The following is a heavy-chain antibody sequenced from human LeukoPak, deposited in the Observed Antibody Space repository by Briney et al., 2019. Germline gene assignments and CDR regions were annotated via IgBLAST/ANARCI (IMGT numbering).Heavy chain of an antibody. CDR3: ARDVTGLLWFGELSPLGYYGMDV. CDR2: IKQDGSEK. CDR1: GFTFSSYW. V-gene: IGHV3-7*01. Sequence: GGSLRLSCAASGFTFSSYWMSWVRQAPGKGLEWVANIKQDGSEKYYVDSVKGRFTISRDNAKNSLYLQMNSLRAEDTAVYYCARDVTGLLWFGELSPLGYYGMDVWGQGTTVTVSS. D-gene: IGHD3-10*01. J-gene: IGHJ6*02.